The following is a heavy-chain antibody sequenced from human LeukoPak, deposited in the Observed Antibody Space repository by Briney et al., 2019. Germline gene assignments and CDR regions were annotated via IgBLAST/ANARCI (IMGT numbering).Heavy chain of an antibody. CDR1: GGSISSYY. CDR2: IYTSGST. V-gene: IGHV4-4*07. Sequence: TSETLSLTCTVSGGSISSYYWSWIRQPAGKGLEWIGRIYTSGSTNYNPSLKSRVTMSVDTSKNQFSLKLSSVTAADTAVYYCAGSGVDIVATARRDYWGQGTLVTVSS. J-gene: IGHJ4*02. CDR3: AGSGVDIVATARRDY. D-gene: IGHD5-12*01.